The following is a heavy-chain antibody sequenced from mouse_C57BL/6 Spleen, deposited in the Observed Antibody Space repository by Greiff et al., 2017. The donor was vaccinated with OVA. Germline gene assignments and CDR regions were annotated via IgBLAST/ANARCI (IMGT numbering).Heavy chain of an antibody. CDR1: GYSITSGYY. CDR3: ARGITTVVNWAMDY. CDR2: ISYDGSN. J-gene: IGHJ4*01. D-gene: IGHD1-1*01. V-gene: IGHV3-6*01. Sequence: EVQLVESGPGLVKPSQSLSLTCSVTGYSITSGYYWNWIRQFPGNKLEWMGYISYDGSNNYNPSLKNRISITRDPSKNQFFLKLNSVTTEDTATYYCARGITTVVNWAMDYWGQGTSVTVSS.